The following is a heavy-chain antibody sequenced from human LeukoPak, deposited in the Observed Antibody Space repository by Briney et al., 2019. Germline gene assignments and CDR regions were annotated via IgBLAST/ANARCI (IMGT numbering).Heavy chain of an antibody. J-gene: IGHJ6*03. V-gene: IGHV1-2*02. D-gene: IGHD3-10*01. Sequence: ASVKVSCKASGYTFTGYYMHWVRQAPGQGLEWMGWINPNSGGTNYAQKFQGRVTMTGDTSISTAYMELSRLRSDDTAVYYCARSYYYGSGSIYYYYMDVWGTRTTVTVSS. CDR2: INPNSGGT. CDR1: GYTFTGYY. CDR3: ARSYYYGSGSIYYYYMDV.